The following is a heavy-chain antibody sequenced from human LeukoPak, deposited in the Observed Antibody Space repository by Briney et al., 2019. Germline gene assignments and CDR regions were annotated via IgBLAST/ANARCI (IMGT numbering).Heavy chain of an antibody. CDR2: ISCGGGST. CDR3: AKTSGYPYYFDY. Sequence: GGSLRLSCEASGFTFVSYAMSWVRQAPGKGLECVSAISCGGGSTNYADSVKGRFTISRDNSKNTLYLQMNSLRAEDTAVYYCAKTSGYPYYFDYWGQGTLVTVSS. J-gene: IGHJ4*02. CDR1: GFTFVSYA. D-gene: IGHD3-22*01. V-gene: IGHV3-23*01.